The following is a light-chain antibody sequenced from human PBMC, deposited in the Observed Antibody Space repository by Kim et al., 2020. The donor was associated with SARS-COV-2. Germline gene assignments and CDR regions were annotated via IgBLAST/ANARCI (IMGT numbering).Light chain of an antibody. Sequence: LSPGEGATRSGRASPPISSQYLAWYQQKLGQPPRLLIYAASIRATGVPDRFSGSGSGTDFTLTISRLDPEDFAVYYCQQYGTSFTFGPGTKVDIK. J-gene: IGKJ3*01. CDR1: PPISSQY. CDR3: QQYGTSFT. CDR2: AAS. V-gene: IGKV3-20*01.